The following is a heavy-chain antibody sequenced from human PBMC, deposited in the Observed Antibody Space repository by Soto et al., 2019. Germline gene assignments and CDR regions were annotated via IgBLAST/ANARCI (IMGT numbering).Heavy chain of an antibody. V-gene: IGHV3-23*01. Sequence: HPGGSLRLSCAASGFTFSSFAMSWVRHAPGKGLEWVSEITGSTGTTYYADSVKGRFIISRDNSKNTVHLQMNSLRVEDTAVYYCAKDTSSSPYYMDVWGKGTTVTVSS. CDR2: ITGSTGTT. CDR1: GFTFSSFA. D-gene: IGHD2-2*01. CDR3: AKDTSSSPYYMDV. J-gene: IGHJ6*03.